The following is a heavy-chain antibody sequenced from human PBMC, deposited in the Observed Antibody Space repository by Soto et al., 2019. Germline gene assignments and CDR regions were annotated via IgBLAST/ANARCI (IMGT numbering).Heavy chain of an antibody. D-gene: IGHD4-17*01. CDR3: ARSTVTTRMYYYYYMDV. CDR2: ISSSSSTI. Sequence: GGSLRLSCAASGFTFSSYSMNWVRQAPGKGLEWVSYISSSSSTIYYADSVKGRFTISRDNAKNSLYLQMNSLRDEDTAVYYCARSTVTTRMYYYYYMDVWGKGTTVTVSS. J-gene: IGHJ6*03. CDR1: GFTFSSYS. V-gene: IGHV3-48*02.